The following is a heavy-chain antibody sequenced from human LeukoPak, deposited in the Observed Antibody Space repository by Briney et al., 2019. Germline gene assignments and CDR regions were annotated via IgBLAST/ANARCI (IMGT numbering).Heavy chain of an antibody. D-gene: IGHD3-10*01. J-gene: IGHJ4*02. CDR1: GFTFRSYG. CDR3: ARVAGPDIRGLITYYFDD. V-gene: IGHV3-33*01. Sequence: GRSLRLSCAASGFTFRSYGMQWVRQAPGKGLEWVAIIWYDGSNKYYSDSVKGRFTISRDNSKNTLYLQMNSLRAEDTAVYYCARVAGPDIRGLITYYFDDWGQGTVVIVSS. CDR2: IWYDGSNK.